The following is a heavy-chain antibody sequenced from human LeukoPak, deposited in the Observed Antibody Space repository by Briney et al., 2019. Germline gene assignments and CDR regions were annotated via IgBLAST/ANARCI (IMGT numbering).Heavy chain of an antibody. CDR2: FGGSGGST. V-gene: IGHV3-23*01. J-gene: IGHJ6*03. D-gene: IGHD2-2*01. Sequence: GGSLRLSCEASGFTFSSYAMSWVRQAPGKGLDWVSAFGGSGGSTYYADSVKGRFTISRDNSKNTLYLQMNSLRAEDTAVYYCAKDYYHCSSTSCYRTIYYYYYMDVWGKGTTVTVSS. CDR1: GFTFSSYA. CDR3: AKDYYHCSSTSCYRTIYYYYYMDV.